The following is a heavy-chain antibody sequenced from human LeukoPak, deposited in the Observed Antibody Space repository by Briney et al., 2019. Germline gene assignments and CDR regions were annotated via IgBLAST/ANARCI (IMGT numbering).Heavy chain of an antibody. V-gene: IGHV3-30*18. J-gene: IGHJ6*02. CDR3: AKPNPSIAVAVLYGMDV. CDR1: GFTVSSNY. D-gene: IGHD6-19*01. Sequence: GGSLRLSCAASGFTVSSNYMSWVRQAPGKGLEWVAVISYDGSNKYYADSVKGRFTISRDNSKNTLYLQMNSLRAEDTAVYYCAKPNPSIAVAVLYGMDVWGQGTTVTVSS. CDR2: ISYDGSNK.